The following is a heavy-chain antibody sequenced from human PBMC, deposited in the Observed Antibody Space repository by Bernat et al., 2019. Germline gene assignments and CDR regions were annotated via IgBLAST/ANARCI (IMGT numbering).Heavy chain of an antibody. Sequence: EVQLVESGGALVQPGRSLRLSCAASGFTFDDYAMHWVRQAPGKGLEWVSGISWTGDNIAYADSVKGRFTISRDNAKKSLYLQMNSLRPDDTALYYCAKPGCSSSTCYLNCWGRGTLVTVSS. CDR2: ISWTGDNI. D-gene: IGHD2-2*01. CDR3: AKPGCSSSTCYLNC. J-gene: IGHJ4*02. CDR1: GFTFDDYA. V-gene: IGHV3-9*01.